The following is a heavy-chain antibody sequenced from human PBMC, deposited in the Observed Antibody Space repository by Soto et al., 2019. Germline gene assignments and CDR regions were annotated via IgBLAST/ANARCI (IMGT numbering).Heavy chain of an antibody. CDR2: IWYDGSNK. D-gene: IGHD3-9*01. J-gene: IGHJ6*02. V-gene: IGHV3-33*01. CDR1: GFTFSSYG. CDR3: ARDLTHYGMDV. Sequence: QVQLVESGGGVVQPGRSLRLSCAASGFTFSSYGMHWVRQAPGKGLEWVAVIWYDGSNKYYADSVKGRFTISRDNSKNTLYLQMNSLRAEDTSVYYCARDLTHYGMDVWGQWTTVTVSS.